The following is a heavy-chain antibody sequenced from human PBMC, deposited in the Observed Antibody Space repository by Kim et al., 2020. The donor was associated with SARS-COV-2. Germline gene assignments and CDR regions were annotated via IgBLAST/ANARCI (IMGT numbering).Heavy chain of an antibody. D-gene: IGHD4-17*01. J-gene: IGHJ4*02. CDR2: IYYSGST. Sequence: SETLSLTCTVSGGSISSSSYYWGWIRQPPGKGLEWIGSIYYSGSTYYNPSLKSRVTISVDTSKNQFSLKLSSVTAADTAVYYCARHGNRDGDPLDYWGQGTLVTVSS. CDR3: ARHGNRDGDPLDY. CDR1: GGSISSSSYY. V-gene: IGHV4-39*01.